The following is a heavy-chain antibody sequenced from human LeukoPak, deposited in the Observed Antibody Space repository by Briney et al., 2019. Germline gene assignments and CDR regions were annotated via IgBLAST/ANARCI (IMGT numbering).Heavy chain of an antibody. D-gene: IGHD4-17*01. Sequence: GGSLRLSCAASGFIVSSVYMSWVRQSPGKGLECVSIIYSTGDTYYADSVKGRFTISRDNSKNTLYLQLNSLRAEDTAVYYCAKDLYGDYDFDCWGQGTLVTVSS. CDR1: GFIVSSVY. J-gene: IGHJ4*02. CDR2: IYSTGDT. V-gene: IGHV3-53*01. CDR3: AKDLYGDYDFDC.